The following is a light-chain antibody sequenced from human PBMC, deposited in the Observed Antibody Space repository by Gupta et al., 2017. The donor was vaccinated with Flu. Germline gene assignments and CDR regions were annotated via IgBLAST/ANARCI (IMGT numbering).Light chain of an antibody. J-gene: IGKJ1*01. CDR1: QSSSSW. Sequence: TSTLSASVRDRVTSTCRDSQSSSSWLAWYQQTPGKATKLLIDKASSSESGVQSRFSGGGAGTEFTLIISSLQPDDFATYYCQQYNSYSGTFGQGTKVEIK. V-gene: IGKV1-5*03. CDR2: KAS. CDR3: QQYNSYSGT.